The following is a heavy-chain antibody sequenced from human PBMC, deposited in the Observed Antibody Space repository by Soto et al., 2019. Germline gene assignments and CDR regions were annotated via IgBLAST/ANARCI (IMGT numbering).Heavy chain of an antibody. CDR3: ANDIAEHCTNGVCSPDYYYYGIDV. CDR2: ISGSGGST. CDR1: GFTFSSYA. D-gene: IGHD2-8*01. J-gene: IGHJ6*02. V-gene: IGHV3-23*01. Sequence: GGSLRLSCAASGFTFSSYAMSWVRQAPGKGLEWVSAISGSGGSTYYADSVKGRFTISRDNSKNTLYLQMNSLRAEDTAVYYCANDIAEHCTNGVCSPDYYYYGIDVWGQGTTVTVSS.